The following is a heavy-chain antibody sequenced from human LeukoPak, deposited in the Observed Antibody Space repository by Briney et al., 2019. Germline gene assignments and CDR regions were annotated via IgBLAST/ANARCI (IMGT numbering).Heavy chain of an antibody. CDR2: IKQDGSEK. J-gene: IGHJ4*02. Sequence: GGSLRLSCAASGFTFSSYWMSWVRQAPGKGLERVANIKQDGSEKYYVDSVKGRFTISRDNAKNSLYLQMNSLRAEDTAVYYCARVAVRYCSGGSCYRGYYFDYWGQGTLVTVSS. D-gene: IGHD2-15*01. CDR3: ARVAVRYCSGGSCYRGYYFDY. V-gene: IGHV3-7*01. CDR1: GFTFSSYW.